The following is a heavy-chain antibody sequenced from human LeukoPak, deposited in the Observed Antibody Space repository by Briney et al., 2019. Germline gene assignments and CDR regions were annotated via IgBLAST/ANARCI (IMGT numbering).Heavy chain of an antibody. V-gene: IGHV1-18*01. CDR3: AREGVSGSYKFDAFDI. Sequence: ASVKVSCKASGYTFTSYGISWVRQAPGQGLEWMGWISAYNGNTNYAQKLQGRVTMTTDTSTSTAYMELSSLRSEDTAVYYCAREGVSGSYKFDAFDIWGQGTMVTVSS. CDR2: ISAYNGNT. CDR1: GYTFTSYG. D-gene: IGHD1-26*01. J-gene: IGHJ3*02.